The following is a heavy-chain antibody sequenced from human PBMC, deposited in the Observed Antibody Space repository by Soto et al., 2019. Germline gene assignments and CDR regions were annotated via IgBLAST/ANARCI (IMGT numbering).Heavy chain of an antibody. CDR2: ISSDGKDK. J-gene: IGHJ6*02. D-gene: IGHD2-2*01. CDR3: ARGTDGCSSTSCSYYYYYYGMDV. CDR1: GFTFSSYA. V-gene: IGHV3-30*03. Sequence: QVQLVESGGGVVQPGRSLRLSCAASGFTFSSYAIHWVRQAPGKGLEWVAVISSDGKDKYSADSMKGRFAISRDNSKNTLYLQMNSLRAEDTAVYYCARGTDGCSSTSCSYYYYYYGMDVWGQGTTVTVSS.